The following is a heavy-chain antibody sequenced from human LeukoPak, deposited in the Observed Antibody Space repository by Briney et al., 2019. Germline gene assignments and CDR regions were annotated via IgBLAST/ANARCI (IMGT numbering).Heavy chain of an antibody. J-gene: IGHJ4*02. CDR2: IYYSGST. CDR1: GGSISSYY. Sequence: SETLSLTCTVSGGSISSYYWSWIRQPPGKGLEWIGYIYYSGSTNYNPSLKSRVTISVDTSKNQFSLKLSSVTAADTAVYYCAAASRIAVADDIFDYWGQGTLVTVSS. V-gene: IGHV4-59*08. D-gene: IGHD6-19*01. CDR3: AAASRIAVADDIFDY.